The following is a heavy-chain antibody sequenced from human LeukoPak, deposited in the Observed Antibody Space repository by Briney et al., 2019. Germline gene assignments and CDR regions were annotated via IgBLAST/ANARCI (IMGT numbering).Heavy chain of an antibody. V-gene: IGHV1-18*01. CDR3: ARSIMDEGDWAYYFDY. CDR1: GYTFTSYG. Sequence: ASVKVSCKASGYTFTSYGISWVRQAPGQGLEWMGWISAYNGNTNYAQKLQGRVTMTTDTSTSTAYMEPRSLRSDDTAVYYCARSIMDEGDWAYYFDYRGQGTLVTVSS. J-gene: IGHJ4*02. D-gene: IGHD2-21*01. CDR2: ISAYNGNT.